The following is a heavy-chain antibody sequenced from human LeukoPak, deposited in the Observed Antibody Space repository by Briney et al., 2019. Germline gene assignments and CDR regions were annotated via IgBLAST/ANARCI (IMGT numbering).Heavy chain of an antibody. CDR3: AKTLYGSGSPNAFDI. V-gene: IGHV3-9*03. Sequence: GGSLRLSCAASGFTFDDYAMHWVRQAPGKGLAWVSGISWNSGNIGYADSVKGRFTISRDNAKNSLYLQMNSPRAEDMAFYYCAKTLYGSGSPNAFDIWGQGTMVTVSS. CDR1: GFTFDDYA. J-gene: IGHJ3*02. CDR2: ISWNSGNI. D-gene: IGHD3-10*01.